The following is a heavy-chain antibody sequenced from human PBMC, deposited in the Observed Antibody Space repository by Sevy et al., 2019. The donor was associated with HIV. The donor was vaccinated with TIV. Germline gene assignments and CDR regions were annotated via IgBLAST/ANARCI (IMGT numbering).Heavy chain of an antibody. CDR1: GFIFSSFE. Sequence: GGSLRLSCAASGFIFSSFEMNWVRQAPRKGLEWVSSISTSGSNRYYADSVKGRVTISRDNAKKSLYLQMNSLRAEDTAIYFCAKRGGQYDLGMDVWGQGTTVTVSS. D-gene: IGHD1-1*01. J-gene: IGHJ6*02. V-gene: IGHV3-48*03. CDR3: AKRGGQYDLGMDV. CDR2: ISTSGSNR.